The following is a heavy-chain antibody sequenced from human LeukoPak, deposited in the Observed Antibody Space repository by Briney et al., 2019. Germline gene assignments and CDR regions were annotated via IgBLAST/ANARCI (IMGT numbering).Heavy chain of an antibody. V-gene: IGHV4-34*01. J-gene: IGHJ4*02. CDR2: INHSGST. D-gene: IGHD1-1*01. CDR1: GGSFSGYY. CDR3: GRHQLNFDY. Sequence: RPAETLSLTCAVYGGSFSGYYWSWIRQPPGKGLEWIGEINHSGSTNYNPSLKSRVTMSVDTSKNQFSLKLSSVTAADTAVYYCGRHQLNFDYWGQGILVT.